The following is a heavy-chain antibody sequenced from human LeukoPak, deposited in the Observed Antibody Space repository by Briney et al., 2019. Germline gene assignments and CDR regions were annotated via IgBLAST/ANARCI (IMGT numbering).Heavy chain of an antibody. CDR1: GFTFSSYG. Sequence: GGTLRLSCAASGFTFSSYGMSWVRQAPGKGLEWVSSISSSSSYIYYADSVKGRFTISRDDAKNSLYLQMNSLRAEDTAVYYCAGAAAASGAFDIWGQGTMVTVSS. V-gene: IGHV3-21*01. CDR3: AGAAAASGAFDI. D-gene: IGHD6-13*01. J-gene: IGHJ3*02. CDR2: ISSSSSYI.